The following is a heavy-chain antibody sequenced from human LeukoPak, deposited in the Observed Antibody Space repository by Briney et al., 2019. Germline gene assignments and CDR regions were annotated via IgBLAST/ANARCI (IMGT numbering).Heavy chain of an antibody. J-gene: IGHJ4*02. D-gene: IGHD6-13*01. CDR3: ASVYSSSGSGDY. Sequence: ASVKVSCKASGYTFTGYYMHWVRQAPGQGLEWMGRINPNSGGTNYAQKFQGRVAMTRDTSISTAYMELSRLRSDDTAVYYCASVYSSSGSGDYWGQGTLVTVSS. V-gene: IGHV1-2*06. CDR2: INPNSGGT. CDR1: GYTFTGYY.